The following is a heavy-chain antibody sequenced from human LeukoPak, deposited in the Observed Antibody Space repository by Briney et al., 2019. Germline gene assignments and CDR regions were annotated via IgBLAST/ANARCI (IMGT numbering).Heavy chain of an antibody. D-gene: IGHD3-10*01. CDR3: AHRGRVLYYYGSGSYSHDAFDI. J-gene: IGHJ3*02. V-gene: IGHV2-5*02. CDR2: IYWDDDK. CDR1: GFSLSTSGVG. Sequence: SGPTLVKPTQTLTLTCTFSGFSLSTSGVGVGWIRQPPGKALEWLALIYWDDDKRYSPSLKSRLTITKDTSKNQVVLTMTNMDPVDTATYYCAHRGRVLYYYGSGSYSHDAFDIWGQGTMVTVSS.